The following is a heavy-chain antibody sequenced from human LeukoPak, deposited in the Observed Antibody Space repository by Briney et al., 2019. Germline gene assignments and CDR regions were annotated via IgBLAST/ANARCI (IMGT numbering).Heavy chain of an antibody. Sequence: SETLSLTCTVSGGSISSYYWSWIRQPPGKGLEWIGYIYTSRSTNYNPSLKSRVTISVDTSKNQFSLKLSSVTAADTAVYYCARQVLWFGGSAPLINNWFDPWGQGTLVTVSS. CDR1: GGSISSYY. J-gene: IGHJ5*02. CDR2: IYTSRST. CDR3: ARQVLWFGGSAPLINNWFDP. D-gene: IGHD3-10*01. V-gene: IGHV4-4*09.